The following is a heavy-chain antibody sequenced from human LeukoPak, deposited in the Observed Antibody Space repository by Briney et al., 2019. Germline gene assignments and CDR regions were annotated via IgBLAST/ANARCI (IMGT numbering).Heavy chain of an antibody. CDR3: ARSSGWYRGYFDY. CDR1: GGSFSGYY. D-gene: IGHD6-19*01. J-gene: IGHJ4*02. CDR2: INHSGST. Sequence: SEALSLTCAVYGGSFSGYYWSWIRQPPGKGLEWIGEINHSGSTNYNPSLKSRVTISVDTSKNQFSLKLSSVTAADTAVYYCARSSGWYRGYFDYWGQGTLVTVSS. V-gene: IGHV4-34*01.